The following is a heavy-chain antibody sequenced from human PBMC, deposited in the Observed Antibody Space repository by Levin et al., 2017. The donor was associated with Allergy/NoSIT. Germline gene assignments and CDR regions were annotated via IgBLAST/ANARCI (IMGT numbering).Heavy chain of an antibody. CDR2: ISSGSSTI. D-gene: IGHD2-2*01. CDR1: GFTFSSYS. J-gene: IGHJ3*02. Sequence: GESLKISCAASGFTFSSYSMNWVRQAPGKGLEWVSYISSGSSTIYYADSVKGRFTISRDNAKNSLHLQTNSLRAEETAGYYCARASPDSCISTSCYATIDAFAIWGQGTMVPVTS. V-gene: IGHV3-48*01. CDR3: ARASPDSCISTSCYATIDAFAI.